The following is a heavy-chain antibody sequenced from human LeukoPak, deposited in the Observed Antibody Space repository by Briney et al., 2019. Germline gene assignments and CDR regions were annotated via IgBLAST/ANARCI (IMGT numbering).Heavy chain of an antibody. J-gene: IGHJ4*02. D-gene: IGHD7-27*01. CDR1: GFTFSGHA. V-gene: IGHV3-23*01. CDR3: AKDRPGEGWFDY. CDR2: VSTSGGST. Sequence: GGSLRLSCAASGFTFSGHAMSWVRQAPGKGLEWVSGVSTSGGSTYYGNSVKGRFAISRDNSKNMVYLQMNSLRAEDTAVYYCAKDRPGEGWFDYWGQGTLVTVTS.